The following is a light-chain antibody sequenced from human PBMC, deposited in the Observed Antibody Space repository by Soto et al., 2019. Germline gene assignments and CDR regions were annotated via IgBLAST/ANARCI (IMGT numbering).Light chain of an antibody. J-gene: IGKJ1*01. CDR1: QSITTF. CDR3: QQYGSSPWT. V-gene: IGKV1-39*01. Sequence: DIQVTQSPSSLSASVGYRVTITCRASQSITTFLNWYQQKPGNAPKLLIYAASSLQTGVPSRFSGSGSGTDFTLTISRLEPEDFAVYYCQQYGSSPWTFGQGTKVDIK. CDR2: AAS.